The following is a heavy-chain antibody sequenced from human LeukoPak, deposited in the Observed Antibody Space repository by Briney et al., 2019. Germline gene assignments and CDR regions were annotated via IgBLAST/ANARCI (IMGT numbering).Heavy chain of an antibody. CDR2: ISAYNGNT. Sequence: GASVKVSCKASGYTFTGYYMHWVRQAPGQGLEWMGWISAYNGNTNYAQKLQGRVTMTTDTSTSTAYMELRSLRSDDTAVYYCARDSPIDYSNYLLFGNYMDVWGKGTTVTVSS. CDR3: ARDSPIDYSNYLLFGNYMDV. CDR1: GYTFTGYY. V-gene: IGHV1-18*04. J-gene: IGHJ6*03. D-gene: IGHD4-11*01.